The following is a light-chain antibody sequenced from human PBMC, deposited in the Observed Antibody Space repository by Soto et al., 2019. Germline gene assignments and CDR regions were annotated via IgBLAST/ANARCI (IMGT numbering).Light chain of an antibody. CDR2: ADS. J-gene: IGLJ3*02. CDR3: QSYDRDTYVV. Sequence: NFMLTQPHSVSGSPGKTVTISCTRSSGAIARNHVQWYQQRPGSAPTTLIYADSQRPSGVPDRFSGSFDSSSNSASLTISGLQVEDEADYYCQSYDRDTYVVLGGGTKLTVL. CDR1: SGAIARNH. V-gene: IGLV6-57*04.